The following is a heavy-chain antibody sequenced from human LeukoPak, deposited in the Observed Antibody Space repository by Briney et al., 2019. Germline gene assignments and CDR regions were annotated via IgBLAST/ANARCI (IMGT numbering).Heavy chain of an antibody. CDR1: GGSFSGYY. CDR2: INHSGST. D-gene: IGHD3-3*01. Sequence: SETLSLTCAVYGGSFSGYYWSWIRQPPGKGLEWIGEINHSGSTNYNPSLKSRVTISVDTSKNQFSLKLSSVTAADTAVYYCARAIDFWSGYYRYYYYMDVWGKGTTVTVSS. CDR3: ARAIDFWSGYYRYYYYMDV. J-gene: IGHJ6*03. V-gene: IGHV4-34*01.